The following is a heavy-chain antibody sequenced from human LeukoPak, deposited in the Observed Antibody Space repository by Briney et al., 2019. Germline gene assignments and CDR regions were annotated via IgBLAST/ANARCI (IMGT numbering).Heavy chain of an antibody. CDR1: GGSISSGGYY. V-gene: IGHV4-31*03. J-gene: IGHJ4*02. Sequence: SQTLSLTCTVSGGSISSGGYYWSWIRQHPGKGLEWIRYIYYSGSTYYNPSLKSRVTISVDTSKNQFSLKLSSVTAADTAVYYCARGPRGSAYCGGDCYSPFDYWGQGTLVTVSS. D-gene: IGHD2-21*02. CDR3: ARGPRGSAYCGGDCYSPFDY. CDR2: IYYSGST.